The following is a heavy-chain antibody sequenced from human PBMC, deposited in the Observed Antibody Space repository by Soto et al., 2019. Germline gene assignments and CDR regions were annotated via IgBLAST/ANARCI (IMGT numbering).Heavy chain of an antibody. Sequence: GASVKVSCKASGYTFTSYGISWVRQAPGQGLEWMGWISAYNGNTNYAQKLQGRVTMTTDTSTSTAYMELRSLRSDDTAVYYCARDPEDCSSTSCYMYSSGLEFDYWGQGTLVTVSS. J-gene: IGHJ4*02. D-gene: IGHD2-2*02. CDR2: ISAYNGNT. V-gene: IGHV1-18*01. CDR3: ARDPEDCSSTSCYMYSSGLEFDY. CDR1: GYTFTSYG.